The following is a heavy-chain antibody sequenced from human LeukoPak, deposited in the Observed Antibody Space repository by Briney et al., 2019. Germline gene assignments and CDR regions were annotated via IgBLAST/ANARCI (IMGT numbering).Heavy chain of an antibody. CDR2: ISSSSTYI. CDR1: GFTFSSYS. D-gene: IGHD6-13*01. Sequence: PGGSLRLSCAASGFTFSSYSMNWDRQAPGKGLEWVSSISSSSTYIYYADSVKGRFTVSRDNAKNSLYLQMNSLRAEDTAVYFCASQYTSSRIFDDWGQGTLVTVFS. V-gene: IGHV3-21*01. J-gene: IGHJ4*02. CDR3: ASQYTSSRIFDD.